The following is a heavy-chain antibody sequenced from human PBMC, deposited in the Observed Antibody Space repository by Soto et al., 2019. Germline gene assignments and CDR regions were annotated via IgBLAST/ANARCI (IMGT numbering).Heavy chain of an antibody. D-gene: IGHD2-8*01. J-gene: IGHJ5*02. Sequence: SETLLLRCGVSGGSISSINWWRWLGQTPGKRLEWIGEIYYSGSTKNNPYLTSRVTMSTNTSNNQLFLNLTSVTAADTALYYYARSAGVSATYWFDACGQGTLVT. CDR2: IYYSGST. CDR3: ARSAGVSATYWFDA. V-gene: IGHV4-4*02. CDR1: GGSISSINW.